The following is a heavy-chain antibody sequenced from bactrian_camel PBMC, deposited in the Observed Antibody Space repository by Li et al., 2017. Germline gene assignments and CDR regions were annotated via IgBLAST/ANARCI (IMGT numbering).Heavy chain of an antibody. CDR3: AADLRAQRGVNIFAPHKYDC. Sequence: HVQLVESGGGSVRSGGSLRLSCEVSENSFSNYYMGWFRQAPGKEREAISSIWTSNGRTFYVDSVKGRFTISQDDAKRTVYLQMNSLRPGDTAMCYCAADLRAQRGVNIFAPHKYDCWGQGTQVTVS. V-gene: IGHV3S61*01. CDR2: IWTSNGRT. CDR1: ENSFSNYY. D-gene: IGHD1*01. J-gene: IGHJ4*01.